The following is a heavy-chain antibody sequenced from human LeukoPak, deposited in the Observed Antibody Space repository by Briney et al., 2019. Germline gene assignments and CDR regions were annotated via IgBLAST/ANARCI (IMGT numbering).Heavy chain of an antibody. D-gene: IGHD2-8*01. V-gene: IGHV3-30*02. Sequence: GGSLRLSCAASGFTFSSYGMHWVRQAPGKGLEWVAFIRYDGSNKYYADSVKGRFTISRDNSKNTLYLQMNSLRAEDTAVYYCAKSIVLMVYAIDTWGQGTPVTVSS. CDR1: GFTFSSYG. CDR2: IRYDGSNK. CDR3: AKSIVLMVYAIDT. J-gene: IGHJ4*02.